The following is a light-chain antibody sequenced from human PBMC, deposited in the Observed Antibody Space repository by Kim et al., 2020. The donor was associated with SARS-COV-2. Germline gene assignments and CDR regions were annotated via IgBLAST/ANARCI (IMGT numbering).Light chain of an antibody. V-gene: IGKV1-27*01. J-gene: IGKJ3*01. Sequence: ASVGDTVTLTCRASQDIGDSLAWYQQKPGQIPKVLIYAVSSLQAGVPPRYSGSRSGTHFSLTITPVQPEDVATYYCQTYGRAPFTFGPGTKVDIK. CDR1: QDIGDS. CDR2: AVS. CDR3: QTYGRAPFT.